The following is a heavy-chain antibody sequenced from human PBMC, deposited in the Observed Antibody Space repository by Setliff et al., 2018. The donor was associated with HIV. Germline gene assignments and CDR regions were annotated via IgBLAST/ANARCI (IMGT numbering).Heavy chain of an antibody. V-gene: IGHV4-4*07. D-gene: IGHD6-19*01. Sequence: PSETLSLTCTVSGGSISTYYWSWIRQPAGEGLEWIGRIYPSGSTNYNPSLRSRVTLSVGTSKNHFSLKLSSVTAADTAVYYCARDRLYSSGWESAGYYYYYMDVWGKGTTVTVSS. CDR1: GGSISTYY. J-gene: IGHJ6*03. CDR3: ARDRLYSSGWESAGYYYYYMDV. CDR2: IYPSGST.